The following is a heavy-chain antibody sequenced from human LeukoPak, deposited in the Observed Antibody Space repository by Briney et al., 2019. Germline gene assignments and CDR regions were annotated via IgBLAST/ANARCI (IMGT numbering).Heavy chain of an antibody. CDR2: ISYDGSNK. J-gene: IGHJ4*02. Sequence: PGGSLRLSCAASGFTFSSYAMHWVRQAPGKGLEWVAVISYDGSNKYYADSVKGRFTISRDNSKNTLYLQMNSLRAEDTAVYYCAREMGRKGYSSLSWGQGTLVTVSS. CDR1: GFTFSSYA. V-gene: IGHV3-30-3*01. D-gene: IGHD6-6*01. CDR3: AREMGRKGYSSLS.